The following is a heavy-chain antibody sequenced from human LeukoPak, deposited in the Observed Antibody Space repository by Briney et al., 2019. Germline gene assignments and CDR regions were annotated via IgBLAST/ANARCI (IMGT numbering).Heavy chain of an antibody. CDR1: GGSISSSGYY. V-gene: IGHV4-39*07. Sequence: SETLSLTCTVSGGSISSSGYYWGWIRQPPGKGLEWIGSIYYSGSTYYNPSLKSRVTISVDTSKNQFSLKLSSVTAADTAVYYCASDYGDLIFDYWGQGTLVTVSS. CDR3: ASDYGDLIFDY. D-gene: IGHD4-17*01. CDR2: IYYSGST. J-gene: IGHJ4*02.